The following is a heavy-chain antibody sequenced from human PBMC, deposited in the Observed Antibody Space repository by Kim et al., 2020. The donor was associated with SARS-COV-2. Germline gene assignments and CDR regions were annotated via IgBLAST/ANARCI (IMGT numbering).Heavy chain of an antibody. D-gene: IGHD3-10*01. CDR3: ARDQGVTMVRGVIIKDYYFDY. J-gene: IGHJ4*02. CDR2: INPSGGST. V-gene: IGHV1-46*01. Sequence: ASVKVSCKASGYTFTSYYMHWVRQAPGQGLEWMGIINPSGGSTSYAQKFQGRVTMTRDTSTSTVYMELSSLRSEDTAVYYCARDQGVTMVRGVIIKDYYFDYWGQGTLVTVSS. CDR1: GYTFTSYY.